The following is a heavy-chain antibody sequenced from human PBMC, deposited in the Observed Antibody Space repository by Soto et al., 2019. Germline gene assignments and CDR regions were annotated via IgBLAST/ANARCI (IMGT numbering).Heavy chain of an antibody. Sequence: GGCVRLSGAAAGFAFSGYGMDWVRQAPGKGLEWVAVIWYDGSNKYYADSVKGRFTISRDNSKNTLYLQMNSLRAEDTAVYYCARDGLGYCTNGVCGQQLVLVWANWFDPWGQGTLVTVSS. CDR1: GFAFSGYG. J-gene: IGHJ5*02. V-gene: IGHV3-33*01. CDR3: ARDGLGYCTNGVCGQQLVLVWANWFDP. CDR2: IWYDGSNK. D-gene: IGHD2-8*01.